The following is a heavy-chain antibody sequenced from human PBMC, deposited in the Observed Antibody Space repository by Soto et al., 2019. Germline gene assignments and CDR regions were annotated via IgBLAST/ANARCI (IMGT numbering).Heavy chain of an antibody. CDR1: GGSISSRTFW. D-gene: IGHD4-4*01. CDR2: MYYSGSS. CDR3: ARHPRDDYNYGGSGIFDY. J-gene: IGHJ4*02. V-gene: IGHV4-39*01. Sequence: QLQLQESGPGLVKPSETLSLTCSVSGGSISSRTFWWAWIRQPPGKGLEWIGDMYYSGSSYSRPSLKSRVPLSVDTSKNQLSLKLNSVTAADTAVYYCARHPRDDYNYGGSGIFDYWGQGTLVTVSS.